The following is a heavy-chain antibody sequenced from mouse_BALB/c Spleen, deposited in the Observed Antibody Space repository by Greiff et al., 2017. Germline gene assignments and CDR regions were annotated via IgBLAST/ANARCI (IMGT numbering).Heavy chain of an antibody. CDR3: VREGGNYEDYAMDY. CDR1: GFTFNTYA. D-gene: IGHD2-1*01. J-gene: IGHJ4*01. V-gene: IGHV10-3*03. Sequence: EVNVVESGGGLVQPKGSLKLSCAASGFTFNTYAMHWVCQAPGKGLEWVARIRSKSNNYATYYADSVKDRFTISRDDSQSMLYLQMNNLKTEDTAMYYCVREGGNYEDYAMDYWGQGTSVTVSS. CDR2: IRSKSNNYAT.